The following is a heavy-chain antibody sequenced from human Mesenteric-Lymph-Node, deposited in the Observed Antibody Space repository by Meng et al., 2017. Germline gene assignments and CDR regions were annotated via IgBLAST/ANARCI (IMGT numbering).Heavy chain of an antibody. CDR3: ARVAVGISSFDY. D-gene: IGHD1-26*01. J-gene: IGHJ4*02. V-gene: IGHV6-1*01. Sequence: QVELQQLGPGLVKHSQNLSLHCAVFGASVSRNSAAWNWIRQSPSRGLEWLGRTYYRSKWYNDYAVSVKSRITINPDTSKNQFSLQLNSVTPEDTAVYYCARVAVGISSFDYWGQGTLVTVSS. CDR2: TYYRSKWYN. CDR1: GASVSRNSAA.